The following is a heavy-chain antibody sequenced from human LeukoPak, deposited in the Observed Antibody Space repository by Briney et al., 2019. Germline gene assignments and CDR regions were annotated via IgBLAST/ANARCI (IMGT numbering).Heavy chain of an antibody. J-gene: IGHJ1*01. CDR3: ARGPSDIAAAAVEIYFQH. V-gene: IGHV1-2*02. CDR1: GYTFTGYY. Sequence: ASVKVSCKASGYTFTGYYIHWVRQAPGQGPEWMGWINPNSGGTNYAQKFQGRVTMTRDTSISTAYMELSRLISDDTAVYYCARGPSDIAAAAVEIYFQHWGRGTVVTVSS. CDR2: INPNSGGT. D-gene: IGHD6-13*01.